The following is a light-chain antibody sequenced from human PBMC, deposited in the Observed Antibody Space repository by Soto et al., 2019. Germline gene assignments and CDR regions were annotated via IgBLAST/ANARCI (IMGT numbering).Light chain of an antibody. V-gene: IGKV1-27*01. CDR3: QNYHLALGT. Sequence: DIQMTQSPSSLSASVGDTVTITCRASQDIINHLAWYQQRPGKVPNLLIYGASTLHSGVPSRFRGSGSGTHFTLTISSLQPEDVETYYCQNYHLALGTFGQGTRLEIK. J-gene: IGKJ5*01. CDR1: QDIINH. CDR2: GAS.